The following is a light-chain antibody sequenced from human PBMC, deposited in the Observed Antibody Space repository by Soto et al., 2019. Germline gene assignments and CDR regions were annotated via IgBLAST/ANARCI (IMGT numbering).Light chain of an antibody. V-gene: IGKV1-12*01. CDR3: QQAKNFPIT. Sequence: DIQMTQSPSSVSASVGDRVTITCRASQDISSWLAWYQQKPGKAPELLVYGASNLQSGVPSRFSGNGSGTDFTLTISSLQPEDFATYYCQQAKNFPITFGQGTRLEIK. J-gene: IGKJ5*01. CDR1: QDISSW. CDR2: GAS.